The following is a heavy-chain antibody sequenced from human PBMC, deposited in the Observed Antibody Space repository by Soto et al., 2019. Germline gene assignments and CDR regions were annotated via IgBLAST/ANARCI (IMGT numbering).Heavy chain of an antibody. CDR2: ITIRTGNI. CDR1: GFTISGCS. V-gene: IGHV3-48*02. J-gene: IGHJ4*01. D-gene: IGHD1-26*01. Sequence: TGGSLRLSCEASGFTISGCSMNWVRQAPGKGLEWLAYITIRTGNILYADSVRGRFTISADNAENSVFLQMNSLRDEDTAVYFCVRDRDLYRDMVHEDLWGQGTLVTVSS. CDR3: VRDRDLYRDMVHEDL.